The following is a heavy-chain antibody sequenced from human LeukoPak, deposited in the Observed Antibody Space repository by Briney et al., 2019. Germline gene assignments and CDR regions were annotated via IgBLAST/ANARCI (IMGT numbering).Heavy chain of an antibody. CDR3: ARDVGKGYFDY. CDR1: GFTFNRNW. CDR2: IKEDGSVK. J-gene: IGHJ4*02. Sequence: GGSQRLSCAAPGFTFNRNWMSWLRQAPGKGLGWVANIKEDGSVKNYEDSVKGRFTISRDNAANSVSLLLNSLRAEDTAVYYCARDVGKGYFDYWGQGTLVTVSS. V-gene: IGHV3-7*04.